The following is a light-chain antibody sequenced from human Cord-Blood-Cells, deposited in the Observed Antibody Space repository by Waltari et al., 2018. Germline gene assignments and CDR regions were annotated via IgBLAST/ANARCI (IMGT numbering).Light chain of an antibody. CDR3: AAWDDSLNGLYV. CDR2: SNN. CDR1: SSNIGSNT. J-gene: IGLJ1*01. V-gene: IGLV1-44*01. Sequence: QSVLTQPPSASGTPGQRVTISCSGSSSNIGSNTVNWYQQLPGTAPKPLIYSNNHRPSGVPDRFSGSKSGTSASLAISGLQSEDEADYYCAAWDDSLNGLYVFGTGTKVTVL.